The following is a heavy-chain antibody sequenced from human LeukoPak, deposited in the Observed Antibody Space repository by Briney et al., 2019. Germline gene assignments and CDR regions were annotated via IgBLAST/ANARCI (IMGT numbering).Heavy chain of an antibody. Sequence: GGSLRLSCAASGFTFSSYWMHWVRQAPGRGLVWVSRINSDGSSTSYADSVKGRFTISRDNAKNTLYLQMNSLRAEDTAVYYCARDLTYCSGGSCYYYYFDYWGQGTLVTVSS. CDR1: GFTFSSYW. CDR2: INSDGSST. J-gene: IGHJ4*02. D-gene: IGHD2-15*01. V-gene: IGHV3-74*01. CDR3: ARDLTYCSGGSCYYYYFDY.